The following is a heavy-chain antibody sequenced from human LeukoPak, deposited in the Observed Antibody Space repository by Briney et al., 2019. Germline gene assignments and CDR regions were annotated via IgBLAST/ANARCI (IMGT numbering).Heavy chain of an antibody. CDR3: ARLKGYYIDF. CDR1: GDSVSSSSYY. CDR2: IYHSGST. V-gene: IGHV4-39*02. J-gene: IGHJ4*02. Sequence: PSETLSLTCSVSGDSVSSSSYYWGWIRQPPGKGLEDIGCIYHSGSTFYNPSLESRVTISVDTSENHFSLKLSSVTAADTAVYYCARLKGYYIDFWGQGTLVTVSS.